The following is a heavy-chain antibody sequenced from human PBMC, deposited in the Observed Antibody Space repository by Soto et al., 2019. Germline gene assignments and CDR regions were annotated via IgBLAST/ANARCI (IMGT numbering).Heavy chain of an antibody. CDR1: GFTFSSYG. D-gene: IGHD3-22*01. CDR3: AKGANYYDSSGYRT. CDR2: ISYDGSNK. Sequence: QVQLVESGGGVVQPGRSLRLSCAASGFTFSSYGMHWVRQAPGKGLEWVAVISYDGSNKYYADSVKGRFTISRDNSKNTLYLQMNSLRAEDTAVYYCAKGANYYDSSGYRTWGQGTLVTVSS. V-gene: IGHV3-30*18. J-gene: IGHJ5*02.